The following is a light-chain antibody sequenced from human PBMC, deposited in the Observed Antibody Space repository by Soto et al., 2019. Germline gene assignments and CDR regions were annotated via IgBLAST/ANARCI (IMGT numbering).Light chain of an antibody. CDR1: QSVSSY. Sequence: EIVLTQSPATLSLSPGERATHSCRASQSVSSYLAWYQQKPGQAPRLLIYDASNRATGIPARFSGSGSGTDFTLTISSLEPEDFAVYYCQQRSNWPPLTFGGGTKVDIK. CDR2: DAS. J-gene: IGKJ4*01. CDR3: QQRSNWPPLT. V-gene: IGKV3-11*01.